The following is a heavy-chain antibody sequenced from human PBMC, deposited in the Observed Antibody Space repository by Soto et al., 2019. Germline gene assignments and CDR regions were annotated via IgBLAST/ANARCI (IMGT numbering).Heavy chain of an antibody. J-gene: IGHJ5*02. Sequence: QVQLVESGGGVVQPGRSLRLSCAASGFTFSSYGMHWVRQAPGKGLEWVAVIWYDGSNKYYADSVKGRFTISRDNSKNTLYLQMNSLRAEDTAVYYCARDNVAWNDFGVYWFDPWGQGTLVTVSS. CDR3: ARDNVAWNDFGVYWFDP. V-gene: IGHV3-33*01. CDR2: IWYDGSNK. D-gene: IGHD1-1*01. CDR1: GFTFSSYG.